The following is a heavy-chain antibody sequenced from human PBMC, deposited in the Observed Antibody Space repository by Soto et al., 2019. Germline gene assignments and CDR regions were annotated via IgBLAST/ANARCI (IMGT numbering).Heavy chain of an antibody. Sequence: QIQLVQSGSEVKKPGASVPISCKASGYILEPYPIHWLRQAPGQTLEWLGCINPGDDNTRYSQKFQGRLTISRETSANAAYWEVSSLRSEDTALYFCASHRRSGSLPHWDYWGQGTLVTVSS. D-gene: IGHD3-10*01. CDR2: INPGDDNT. CDR3: ASHRRSGSLPHWDY. J-gene: IGHJ4*02. V-gene: IGHV1-3*01. CDR1: GYILEPYP.